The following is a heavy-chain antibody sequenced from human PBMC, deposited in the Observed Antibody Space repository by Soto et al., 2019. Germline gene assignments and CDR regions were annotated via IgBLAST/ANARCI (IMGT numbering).Heavy chain of an antibody. CDR1: GFTFSSYA. CDR2: ISYDGSNK. Sequence: GGSLRLSCAASGFTFSSYAMHWVRQAPGKGLEWVAVISYDGSNKYYADSVKGRFTISRDDSKNTLYLQMNSLRAEDTAVYYCATSGWELLRWFDPWGQGTLVTVSS. V-gene: IGHV3-30-3*01. CDR3: ATSGWELLRWFDP. J-gene: IGHJ5*02. D-gene: IGHD1-26*01.